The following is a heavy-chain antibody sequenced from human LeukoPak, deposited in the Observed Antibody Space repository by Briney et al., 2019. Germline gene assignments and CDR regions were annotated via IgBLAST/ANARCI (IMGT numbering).Heavy chain of an antibody. Sequence: SVKVSCKASGGTFSSDAISWVRQAPGQGLEWMGGIIPIFGTANYAQKFQGRVTITTDESTSTAYMELSSLRSEDTAVYYCARDRDSSSWYGAFDIWGQGTMVTVSS. D-gene: IGHD6-13*01. CDR2: IIPIFGTA. CDR3: ARDRDSSSWYGAFDI. V-gene: IGHV1-69*05. J-gene: IGHJ3*02. CDR1: GGTFSSDA.